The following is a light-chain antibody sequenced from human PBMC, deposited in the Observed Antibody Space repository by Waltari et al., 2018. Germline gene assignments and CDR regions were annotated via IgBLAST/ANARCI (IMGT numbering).Light chain of an antibody. Sequence: EIVMTQSPATLPMSPGERATLSCRASQSFSSDLAWYQQKPGQPPRLLIYDASTRATGIPARFSGSGSGTEFTLTISSLQSEDFAVYYCQQYNNWPRTFGQGTKVEIK. V-gene: IGKV3-15*01. CDR2: DAS. J-gene: IGKJ1*01. CDR1: QSFSSD. CDR3: QQYNNWPRT.